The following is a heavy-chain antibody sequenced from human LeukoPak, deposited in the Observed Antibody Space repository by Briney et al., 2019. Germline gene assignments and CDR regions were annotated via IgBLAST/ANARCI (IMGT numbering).Heavy chain of an antibody. CDR2: IKQDGSDK. CDR3: AGDEGWTFDI. D-gene: IGHD5-24*01. V-gene: IGHV3-7*01. CDR1: GFTFSSYG. J-gene: IGHJ3*02. Sequence: PGRSLRLSCAASGFTFSSYGMHWVRQAPGKGLEWVALIKQDGSDKHYVDSVKGRFTISRDNAKNSLYLQMNSLRADDTAVYYCAGDEGWTFDIWGQGTKVTVSS.